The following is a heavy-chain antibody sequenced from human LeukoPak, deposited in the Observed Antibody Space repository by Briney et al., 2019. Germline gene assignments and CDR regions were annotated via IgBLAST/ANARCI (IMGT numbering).Heavy chain of an antibody. V-gene: IGHV3-7*02. CDR3: AITGGPTVTAFDL. J-gene: IGHJ4*02. D-gene: IGHD4-17*01. CDR2: INHDGGDK. Sequence: PGGSLRLSCAASGFTFSDYYMSWVRQAPGKGLEWVANINHDGGDKNYVDSVKGRFTISRDNAKSSLYLQMNSLRVEDTAVYYCAITGGPTVTAFDLWGQGILVTVSS. CDR1: GFTFSDYY.